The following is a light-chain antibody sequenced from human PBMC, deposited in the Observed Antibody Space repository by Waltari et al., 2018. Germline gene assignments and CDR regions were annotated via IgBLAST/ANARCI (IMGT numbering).Light chain of an antibody. J-gene: IGLJ2*01. CDR2: HDN. CDR3: QAGDTTTGVV. V-gene: IGLV3-1*01. Sequence: SYELTQPPSVSVSLGQTAAITCSGDKLGNSYICWYQQKPGQSPVLVIYHDNQRPSGIPERFSGSNSGGTATLTISGTQAVDEADYYCQAGDTTTGVVFGGGTKLTVL. CDR1: KLGNSY.